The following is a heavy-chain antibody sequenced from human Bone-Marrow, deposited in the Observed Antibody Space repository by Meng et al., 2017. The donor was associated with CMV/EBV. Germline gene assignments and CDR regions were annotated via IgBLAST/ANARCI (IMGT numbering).Heavy chain of an antibody. J-gene: IGHJ4*02. V-gene: IGHV4-59*08. CDR2: IYYSGST. CDR3: ARSLRRQWLTPLDY. D-gene: IGHD6-19*01. CDR1: GGSISSYY. Sequence: SETLSLTCTVSGGSISSYYWSWIRQPPGKGLEWIGYIYYSGSTNYNPSLKSRVTISVDTSKNQFSLKLSSVTAADTAVYYCARSLRRQWLTPLDYWGQGTLVTVPS.